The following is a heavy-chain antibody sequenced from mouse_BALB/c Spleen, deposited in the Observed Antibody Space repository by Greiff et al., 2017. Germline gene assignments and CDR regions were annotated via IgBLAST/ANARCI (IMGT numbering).Heavy chain of an antibody. V-gene: IGHV1S22*01. CDR3: ARNYHAMDY. Sequence: LQQPGSELVRPGASVKLSCKASGYTFTSYWMHWVKQRPGQGLEWIGNIYPGSGSTNYDEKFKSKATLTVDTSSSTAYMQLSSLTSEDSAVYYCARNYHAMDYWGQGTSVTVSS. D-gene: IGHD1-1*02. J-gene: IGHJ4*01. CDR2: IYPGSGST. CDR1: GYTFTSYW.